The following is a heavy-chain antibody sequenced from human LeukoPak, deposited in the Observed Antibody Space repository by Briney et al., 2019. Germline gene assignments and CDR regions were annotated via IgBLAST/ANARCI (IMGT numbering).Heavy chain of an antibody. D-gene: IGHD4-23*01. CDR2: IYYSGST. J-gene: IGHJ4*02. V-gene: IGHV4-59*01. CDR3: ARESGGNSIDY. Sequence: PSETLSLTCTVSGGSISSYYWSWIRQPPGKGLEWIGYIYYSGSTNYNPSLKSRVTISVDTSKNQFSLKQSSVTAADTAVYYCARESGGNSIDYWGQGTLVTVSS. CDR1: GGSISSYY.